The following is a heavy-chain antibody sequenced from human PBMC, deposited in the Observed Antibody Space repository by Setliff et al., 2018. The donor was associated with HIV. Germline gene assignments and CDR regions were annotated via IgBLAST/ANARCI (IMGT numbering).Heavy chain of an antibody. D-gene: IGHD2-15*01. J-gene: IGHJ4*02. CDR3: AKGTPSCSFCFDN. CDR2: INHSGST. V-gene: IGHV4-34*01. CDR1: GGSFSAYH. Sequence: NPSETLSLTCAVYGGSFSAYHWSWIRQTPGKGLEWLGEINHSGSTAYNLALESRVSMSIDTSKNHLSLKLSSVTAADTALYYCAKGTPSCSFCFDNWGLGTLVTVSS.